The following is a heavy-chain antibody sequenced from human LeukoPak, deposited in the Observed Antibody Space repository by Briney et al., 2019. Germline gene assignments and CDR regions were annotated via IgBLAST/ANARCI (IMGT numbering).Heavy chain of an antibody. D-gene: IGHD2-2*01. Sequence: SETLSLTCAVYRGSFSGYYWSWIRQPPGKGREWIGEINHSVSTKYNPSLKSRVTITVNTSKNQFSLKLSPVTAADTAVYYCARGPYCSSTSCPKGRYYYYYGMDVWGQGTTVTVSS. CDR3: ARGPYCSSTSCPKGRYYYYYGMDV. CDR1: RGSFSGYY. V-gene: IGHV4-34*01. J-gene: IGHJ6*02. CDR2: INHSVST.